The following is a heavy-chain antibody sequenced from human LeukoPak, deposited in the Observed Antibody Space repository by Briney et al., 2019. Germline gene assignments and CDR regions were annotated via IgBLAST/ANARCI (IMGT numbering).Heavy chain of an antibody. V-gene: IGHV3-23*01. CDR1: GFTFTNYA. CDR2: INGRGDST. Sequence: GRSLRVSCAASGFTFTNYAMHWVRQAPGKGLEWVSAINGRGDSTFYADSVKGQFTISRDNSKSTVYLQMNSLRADDTAVYYCAKERQTGDYFTSDFWGQGTLVTVSS. J-gene: IGHJ4*02. CDR3: AKERQTGDYFTSDF. D-gene: IGHD4-17*01.